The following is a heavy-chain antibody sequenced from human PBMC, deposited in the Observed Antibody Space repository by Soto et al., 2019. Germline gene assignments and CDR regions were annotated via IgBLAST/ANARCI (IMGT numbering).Heavy chain of an antibody. Sequence: PSETLYLTCTVSGDSIISSDFYWGWVRQPPGKGLEWIGSIFYLGSSYYNPSLKSRVTMSVDTSKNQFSLRLRSVTAADTALYFCARHSFALRKTHWFDPWGQGIIVT. D-gene: IGHD2-15*01. J-gene: IGHJ5*02. CDR2: IFYLGSS. CDR1: GDSIISSDFY. V-gene: IGHV4-39*01. CDR3: ARHSFALRKTHWFDP.